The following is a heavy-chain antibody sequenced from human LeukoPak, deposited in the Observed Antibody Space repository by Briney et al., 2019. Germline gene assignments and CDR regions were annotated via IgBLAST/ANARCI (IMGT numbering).Heavy chain of an antibody. CDR1: GGSISIYY. CDR2: IYYSGST. J-gene: IGHJ3*02. Sequence: PSETLSLTCTVSGGSISIYYWSWIRQPPGKGLEWIGYIYYSGSTNYNPSLKSRVTISVDTSKNQFSLKLSSVTAADTAVYYCACGYSYGDDAFDIWGQGTMVTVSS. D-gene: IGHD5-18*01. V-gene: IGHV4-59*01. CDR3: ACGYSYGDDAFDI.